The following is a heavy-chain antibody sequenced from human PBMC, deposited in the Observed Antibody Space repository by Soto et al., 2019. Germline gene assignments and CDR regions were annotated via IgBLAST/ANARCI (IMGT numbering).Heavy chain of an antibody. V-gene: IGHV2-70*01. Sequence: SGPTLVNPTQTLTLTCTFSGFSLSTSGMCVSWIRQPPGKALECLALIDWDDDKYYSTSLKTRLTISKDTSKNQVVLTMTNMDPVDTATYYCARHDYYDSSGYEAFDIWSQGTMVTVSS. CDR3: ARHDYYDSSGYEAFDI. CDR2: IDWDDDK. D-gene: IGHD3-22*01. J-gene: IGHJ3*02. CDR1: GFSLSTSGMC.